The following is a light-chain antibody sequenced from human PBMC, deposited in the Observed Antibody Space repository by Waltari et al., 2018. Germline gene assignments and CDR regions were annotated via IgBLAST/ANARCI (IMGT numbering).Light chain of an antibody. J-gene: IGKJ1*01. CDR1: QTVVNNY. V-gene: IGKV3-20*01. CDR2: AAV. CDR3: QHYGASPGT. Sequence: EIALTQSPGTLSFSPGETAPLSCRPRQTVVNNYLAWYQQRPGQAPRLLVYAAVTRASDVPDRFDASQSGSDFTLTIRNFEAEDFAIYYCQHYGASPGTFGQGTRVDVK.